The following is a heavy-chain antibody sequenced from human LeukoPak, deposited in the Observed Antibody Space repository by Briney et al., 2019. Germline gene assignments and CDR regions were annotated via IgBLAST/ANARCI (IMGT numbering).Heavy chain of an antibody. CDR1: GFTFSSYW. V-gene: IGHV3-7*03. J-gene: IGHJ6*02. CDR3: ARESGYQPYYYYGMDV. CDR2: IKQDGSEK. D-gene: IGHD2-2*01. Sequence: GGSLRLSCAASGFTFSSYWMSWVRQAPGKGLEWVANIKQDGSEKYYADSVKGRFTISRDNAKNSLYLQMNSLRAEDTAVYYCARESGYQPYYYYGMDVWGQGTTVTVSS.